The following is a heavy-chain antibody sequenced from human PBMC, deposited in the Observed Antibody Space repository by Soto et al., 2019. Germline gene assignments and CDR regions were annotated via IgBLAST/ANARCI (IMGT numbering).Heavy chain of an antibody. CDR2: IYHTGST. CDR3: ASSLSWNWIDP. J-gene: IGHJ5*02. Sequence: PSETLSLTCVVSGSSISSSNWWSWVRQTPGKGLEWIGEIYHTGSTNYNPSLKSRVTIAIDRSKKQFSLNLTSVTAADTAVYYCASSLSWNWIDPWGQGTLVTVSS. V-gene: IGHV4-4*02. CDR1: GSSISSSNW. D-gene: IGHD6-13*01.